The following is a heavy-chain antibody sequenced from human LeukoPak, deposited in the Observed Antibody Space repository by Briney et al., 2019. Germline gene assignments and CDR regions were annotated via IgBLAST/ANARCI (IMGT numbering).Heavy chain of an antibody. Sequence: GGSLRLSCAASGFTFSSYDMHWVRRAPGKGLEWVTVISYDGSNKYSADSVKGRSTISRDNSKNTLYLQMNSLRAEDTAVYYCAKEGNSGSYYFDYWGQGTLVTVSS. CDR1: GFTFSSYD. CDR3: AKEGNSGSYYFDY. V-gene: IGHV3-30*18. CDR2: ISYDGSNK. D-gene: IGHD1-26*01. J-gene: IGHJ4*02.